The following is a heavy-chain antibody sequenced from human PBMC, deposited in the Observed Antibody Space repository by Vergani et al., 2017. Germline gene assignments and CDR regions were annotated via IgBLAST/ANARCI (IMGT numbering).Heavy chain of an antibody. CDR3: ARHHYHDYGGNLIFDY. J-gene: IGHJ4*02. Sequence: QVQLQESGPGLVKPSETLSLTCTVSGGSISSYYWSWIRQPPGKGLEWIGYIYTSGSTNYNPSLTSRVTISVDTSKNQFSLKLSSVTAADTAVYYCARHHYHDYGGNLIFDYWGQGTLVTVSS. V-gene: IGHV4-4*09. CDR2: IYTSGST. D-gene: IGHD4-23*01. CDR1: GGSISSYY.